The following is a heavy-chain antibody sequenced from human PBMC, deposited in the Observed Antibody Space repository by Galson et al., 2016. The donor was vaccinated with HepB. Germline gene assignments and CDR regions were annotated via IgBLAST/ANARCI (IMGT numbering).Heavy chain of an antibody. CDR3: AKDGGYSSGKYYPDY. CDR2: IRGDGDYT. J-gene: IGHJ4*02. Sequence: SLRLSCAASGFTFSSYAMNWVRQAPWKGLEWVATIRGDGDYTNYADSVKGRFTISRDNSKNTLFLEMKSLRAEDTAIYYCAKDGGYSSGKYYPDYWGQGTLVTVSS. D-gene: IGHD3-10*01. CDR1: GFTFSSYA. V-gene: IGHV3-23*01.